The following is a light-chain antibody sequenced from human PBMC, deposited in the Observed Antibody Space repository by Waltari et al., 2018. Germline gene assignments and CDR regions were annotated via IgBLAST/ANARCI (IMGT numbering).Light chain of an antibody. Sequence: SSDLTQDPSLSVALGQTVRITCQGDSLRRYYASWYQQRPGQAPILVLYGPDNRPQGIPDRFSGSTSGNTASLTITGAQAEDEADYYCHSRETFSTRLFGGGTRLTV. CDR1: SLRRYY. CDR3: HSRETFSTRL. J-gene: IGLJ2*01. CDR2: GPD. V-gene: IGLV3-19*01.